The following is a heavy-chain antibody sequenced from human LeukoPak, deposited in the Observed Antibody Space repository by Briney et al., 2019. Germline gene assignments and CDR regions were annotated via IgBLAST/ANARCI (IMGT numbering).Heavy chain of an antibody. CDR2: ISSSSSTI. CDR3: ARDRSTVVTHVFDY. D-gene: IGHD4-23*01. J-gene: IGHJ4*02. Sequence: GGSLRLSCAASGFTFSSYSMNWVRQAPGKGLERVSYISSSSSTIYYADSVKGRFTISRDNAKNSLYLQMNSLRAEDTAVYYCARDRSTVVTHVFDYWGQGTLVTVSS. CDR1: GFTFSSYS. V-gene: IGHV3-48*01.